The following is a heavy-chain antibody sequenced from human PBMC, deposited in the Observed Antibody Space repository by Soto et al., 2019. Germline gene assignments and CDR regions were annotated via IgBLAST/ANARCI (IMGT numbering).Heavy chain of an antibody. D-gene: IGHD3-9*01. CDR2: INAGNGNA. CDR1: GYTFTNYA. J-gene: IGHJ5*02. V-gene: IGHV1-3*01. Sequence: VQLVQSGAEVKKPGSSVKVSCKASGYTFTNYAMHWVRQAPGQRLEWMGWINAGNGNAKYSQKFQGRVTITRDTSACTDYMEVSSLRSEDTAVYSCAILRYFGEGMGFDPWGQGTLVTVSS. CDR3: AILRYFGEGMGFDP.